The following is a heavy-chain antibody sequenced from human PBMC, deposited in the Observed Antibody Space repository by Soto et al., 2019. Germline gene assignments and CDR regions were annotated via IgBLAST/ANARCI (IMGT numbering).Heavy chain of an antibody. V-gene: IGHV3-15*01. Sequence: GSLRLSCAASGFTFSNGWMSWARQAPGRGLEWVGRIKSKTDGGTTDYAAPVKGRFTISRGDSKNTLYLQMNSLKTEDTAVYYCTTVDALLVRGVPYYYYYMDVWGKGTTVTVSS. D-gene: IGHD3-10*01. CDR1: GFTFSNGW. CDR2: IKSKTDGGTT. CDR3: TTVDALLVRGVPYYYYYMDV. J-gene: IGHJ6*03.